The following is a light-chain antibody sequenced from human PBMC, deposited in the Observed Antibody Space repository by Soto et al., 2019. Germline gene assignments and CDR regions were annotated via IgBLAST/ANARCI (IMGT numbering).Light chain of an antibody. J-gene: IGKJ5*01. CDR2: GAS. Sequence: EIVMTQSPATLSVSPGERATLSCRASQSVSSYLAWYHQRPGQAPRLLIYGASSRATGIPDRFSGSGSGTDFTLTISRLEPEDFAVYFCQQYSDLPMTFGQGTRLEI. CDR3: QQYSDLPMT. CDR1: QSVSSY. V-gene: IGKV3-20*01.